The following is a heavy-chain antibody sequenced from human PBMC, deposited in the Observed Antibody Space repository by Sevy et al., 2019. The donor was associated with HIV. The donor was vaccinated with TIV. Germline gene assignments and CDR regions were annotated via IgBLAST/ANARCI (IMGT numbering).Heavy chain of an antibody. CDR3: ARYDPITFGGVIGHDAFDI. CDR1: GGSISSGVYY. Sequence: SETLSLTCTVSGGSISSGVYYWSWIRQHPGKGLEWIGYFYYSGSTYYNPSLKSRVTISVDPSKNQFSLKLSSVTAADTAVYYCARYDPITFGGVIGHDAFDIWGQGTMVTVSS. CDR2: FYYSGST. J-gene: IGHJ3*02. V-gene: IGHV4-31*03. D-gene: IGHD3-16*02.